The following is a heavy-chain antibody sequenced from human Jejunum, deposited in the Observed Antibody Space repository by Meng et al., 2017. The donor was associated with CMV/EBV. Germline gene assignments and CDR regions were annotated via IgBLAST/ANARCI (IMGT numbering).Heavy chain of an antibody. V-gene: IGHV4-39*01. D-gene: IGHD5-12*01. J-gene: IGHJ4*02. CDR3: ARGRTGYHIDY. CDR1: GSSIRGRIND. CDR2: MDDSGTT. Sequence: CTVSGSSIRGRINDGGRAPRQAVEWMERIGSMDDSGTTYYNPSLESRVTISRDTSKNQLSLQLGSVAAQDTALYYCARGRTGYHIDYWGQGTLVTVSS.